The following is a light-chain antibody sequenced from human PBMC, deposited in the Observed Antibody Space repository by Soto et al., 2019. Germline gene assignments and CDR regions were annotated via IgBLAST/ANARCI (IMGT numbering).Light chain of an antibody. J-gene: IGKJ4*01. Sequence: EIVMTQSPATLSVSPGERATLSCRASQSVSGNLAWYQQKPGQAPRLLIYGASTTATGIPASFSGSGSGTEFKLPLSSPQYQDFAVYYCQQYYNWPPLTFGGGTKVEIK. CDR1: QSVSGN. CDR3: QQYYNWPPLT. CDR2: GAS. V-gene: IGKV3-15*01.